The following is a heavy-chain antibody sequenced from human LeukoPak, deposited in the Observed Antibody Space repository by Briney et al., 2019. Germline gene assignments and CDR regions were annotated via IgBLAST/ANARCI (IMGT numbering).Heavy chain of an antibody. D-gene: IGHD3-22*01. CDR3: ARRQFPSSSCYSFDY. Sequence: ALVKVSCKASGYTFTSYDIDWVRQAPGQGLEWMGWISSYNGNTNYAEKFQGRLTMTTDTSTSTAYMELRSLRSDDTAVYYCARRQFPSSSCYSFDYWVQGTVVTVSS. CDR1: GYTFTSYD. CDR2: ISSYNGNT. V-gene: IGHV1-18*01. J-gene: IGHJ4*02.